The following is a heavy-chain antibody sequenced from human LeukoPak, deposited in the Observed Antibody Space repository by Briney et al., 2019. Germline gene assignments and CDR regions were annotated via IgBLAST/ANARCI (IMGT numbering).Heavy chain of an antibody. Sequence: GGSLRLSCAASGFTFSSYSMNWVRQAPGKGLEWVSSISSSSSYIYYADSVKGRFTISRDNAKNSLYLQMNSLRAEDTAVYYCAREEGVGATLGFDYWGQGTLVTVSS. CDR3: AREEGVGATLGFDY. CDR2: ISSSSSYI. V-gene: IGHV3-21*01. CDR1: GFTFSSYS. D-gene: IGHD1-26*01. J-gene: IGHJ4*02.